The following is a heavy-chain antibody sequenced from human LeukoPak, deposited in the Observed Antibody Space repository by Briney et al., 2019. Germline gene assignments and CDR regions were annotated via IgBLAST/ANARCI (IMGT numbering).Heavy chain of an antibody. Sequence: PGGSLRLSCAASGFTFSSYAMSWVRQAPGKGLEWVSTISGSYGSTYYADSVKGRFTISRDSSKNTLYLQMDSPRAEDTAVYYCAEGPMTTVTTGNFDYWGQGTLVTVSS. V-gene: IGHV3-23*01. CDR1: GFTFSSYA. CDR3: AEGPMTTVTTGNFDY. CDR2: ISGSYGST. D-gene: IGHD4-17*01. J-gene: IGHJ4*02.